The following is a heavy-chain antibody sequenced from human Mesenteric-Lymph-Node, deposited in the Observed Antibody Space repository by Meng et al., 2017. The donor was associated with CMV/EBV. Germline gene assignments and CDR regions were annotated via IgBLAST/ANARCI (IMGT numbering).Heavy chain of an antibody. Sequence: GGSLRLSCAASGFTVTSDYISWVRQAPGKGLEWVSVIYSGGSTYYADSVKGRFTISRDNSKNTLYLQMNSLRAEDTAVYYCARDRRGGYCSSTSCFPYYYYGMDVWGQGTTVTVSS. V-gene: IGHV3-66*02. CDR1: GFTVTSDY. CDR3: ARDRRGGYCSSTSCFPYYYYGMDV. J-gene: IGHJ6*02. CDR2: IYSGGST. D-gene: IGHD2-2*01.